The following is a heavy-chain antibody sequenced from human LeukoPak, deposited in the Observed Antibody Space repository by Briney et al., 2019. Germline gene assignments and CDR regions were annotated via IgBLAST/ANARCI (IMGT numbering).Heavy chain of an antibody. D-gene: IGHD3-10*01. J-gene: IGHJ4*02. Sequence: PGGSLRLSCAASGFTFSSYGMHWVRQAPGKGLEWVAFIRYDGSNKYYADSVKGRFTISRDNSKNTLYLQMNSLRAEDTAVYYCAKVMAMVRGVNDYWGQGTLVTVSS. V-gene: IGHV3-30*02. CDR1: GFTFSSYG. CDR2: IRYDGSNK. CDR3: AKVMAMVRGVNDY.